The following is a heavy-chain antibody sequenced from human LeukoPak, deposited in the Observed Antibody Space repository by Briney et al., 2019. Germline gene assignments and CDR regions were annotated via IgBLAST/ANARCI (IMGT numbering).Heavy chain of an antibody. CDR1: GYTFTSYY. J-gene: IGHJ4*02. CDR2: INPSGGST. D-gene: IGHD1-26*01. V-gene: IGHV1-46*01. CDR3: ARGKVGATGGEYYFDY. Sequence: ASVKVSCKASGYTFTSYYMHWVRQAPGQGLEWMGIINPSGGSTSYAQKFQGRVTMTRDTSTSTVYMELSSLRSEDTAVYYCARGKVGATGGEYYFDYWGQGTLVTVFS.